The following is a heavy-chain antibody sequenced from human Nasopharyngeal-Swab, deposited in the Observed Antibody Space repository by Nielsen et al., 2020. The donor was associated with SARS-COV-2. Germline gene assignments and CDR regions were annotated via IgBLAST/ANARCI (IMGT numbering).Heavy chain of an antibody. D-gene: IGHD6-13*01. J-gene: IGHJ4*02. CDR3: ARPRMGTTSSLDY. CDR2: IYPGDSDT. V-gene: IGHV5-51*01. Sequence: GESLKTSCKGSGYDFTGYWIGRVRQTPGKGLEWMGIIYPGDSDTRYSPSFQGQVTISADKSITTAYLRWSSLKASDTAMYYCARPRMGTTSSLDYWGQGTLVTVSS. CDR1: GYDFTGYW.